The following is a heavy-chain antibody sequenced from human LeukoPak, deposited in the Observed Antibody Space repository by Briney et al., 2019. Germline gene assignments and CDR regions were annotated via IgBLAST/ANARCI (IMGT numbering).Heavy chain of an antibody. J-gene: IGHJ4*02. CDR1: GFTFDDYA. Sequence: GGSLRLSCAASGFTFDDYAMHWLRPAPGKGLEWVSNISCDSNSIDYTDHVKVTFASSRANAKDSLYLHLISLQAAAMDLYYCARGRYYHATSGYYSLDYWGQGTLVTVSS. CDR3: ARGRYYHATSGYYSLDY. CDR2: ISCDSNSI. D-gene: IGHD3-22*01. V-gene: IGHV3-9*03.